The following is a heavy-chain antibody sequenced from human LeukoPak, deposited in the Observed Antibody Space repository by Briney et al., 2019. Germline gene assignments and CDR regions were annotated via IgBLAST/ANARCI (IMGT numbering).Heavy chain of an antibody. D-gene: IGHD6-13*01. CDR2: IKQDGSEK. Sequence: PGGSLRLSCAASGFTFSSYWMSWVRQAPGKGLEWVANIKQDGSEKYYVDSVKGRFTISRDNAKNSLYLQMNSLRAEDTAVYYCARSSSWYGPLPYYYMDVWGKGTTVTVSS. J-gene: IGHJ6*03. CDR1: GFTFSSYW. CDR3: ARSSSWYGPLPYYYMDV. V-gene: IGHV3-7*01.